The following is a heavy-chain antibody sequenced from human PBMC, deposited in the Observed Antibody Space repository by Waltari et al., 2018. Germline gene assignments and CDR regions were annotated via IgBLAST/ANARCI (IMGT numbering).Heavy chain of an antibody. V-gene: IGHV1-8*01. CDR2: MDPKNGNT. CDR3: AGGTDYGDYDFQH. J-gene: IGHJ1*01. CDR1: GYNFTSYY. D-gene: IGHD4-17*01. Sequence: QVQLVQYGADVKRPGASVMVSCQASGYNFTSYYIHWVRQATGQGLGWMGWMDPKNGNTAYAQKVQGRVTLARDTSINTAYMDLSSLKSEDTGMYFCAGGTDYGDYDFQHWGQGTLVTVSS.